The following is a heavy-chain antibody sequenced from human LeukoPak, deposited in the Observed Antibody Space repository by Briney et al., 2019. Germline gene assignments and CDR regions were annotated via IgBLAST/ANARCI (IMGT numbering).Heavy chain of an antibody. CDR2: IYTSGST. D-gene: IGHD2-2*02. Sequence: SETLSFTCTVSGGSISSYYWSWIRQPAGKGLEWIGHIYTSGSTNYNRSLKSRVTMSVDTSKNQFSLKKSSVTAADTAVYYCARRPDIVVVPAAIYYMDDWGKGTTVTVSS. CDR1: GGSISSYY. CDR3: ARRPDIVVVPAAIYYMDD. J-gene: IGHJ6*03. V-gene: IGHV4-4*07.